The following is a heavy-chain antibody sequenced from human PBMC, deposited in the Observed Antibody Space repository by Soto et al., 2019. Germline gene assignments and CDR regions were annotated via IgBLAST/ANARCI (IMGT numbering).Heavy chain of an antibody. J-gene: IGHJ5*02. CDR2: IYYTGST. D-gene: IGHD1-1*01. CDR3: ARWSGGQLATTNWFDP. CDR1: GGSISTGGYY. V-gene: IGHV4-31*03. Sequence: QVQLQESGPGLVKPSQTLSLTCTVSGGSISTGGYYWSWIRQHPGKGLEWIGYIYYTGSTFYNPSPKSRVTLSVDTSRNQFSLKLSSVTAADTAVYYCARWSGGQLATTNWFDPWGQGTLVTVSS.